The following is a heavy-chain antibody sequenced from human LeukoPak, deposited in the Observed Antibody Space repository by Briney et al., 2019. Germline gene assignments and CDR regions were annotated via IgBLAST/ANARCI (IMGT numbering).Heavy chain of an antibody. J-gene: IGHJ4*02. D-gene: IGHD3-22*01. CDR2: IYTSGST. CDR3: ASSSGYLLY. V-gene: IGHV4-4*09. Sequence: SETLSPTCTVSGGSISSYYWSWIRQPPGKGLEWIGYIYTSGSTNYNPSLRGRVTISVDTSKNQFSLKLSSVTAADTAVYYCASSSGYLLYWGQGTLVSVSS. CDR1: GGSISSYY.